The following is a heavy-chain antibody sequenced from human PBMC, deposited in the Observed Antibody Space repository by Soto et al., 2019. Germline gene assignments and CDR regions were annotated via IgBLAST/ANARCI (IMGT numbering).Heavy chain of an antibody. V-gene: IGHV3-30-3*01. D-gene: IGHD6-19*01. CDR2: ISYDGSNK. Sequence: QVQLVESVGGVVQPGRSLRLSCAASGFTFSSYAMHWVRQAPGKGLEWVAVISYDGSNKYYADSVKGRFTISRDNSKNTLYLQMNSLRAEDTAVYYCARDLEAVAARPYDAFDIWVQGTMVTVSS. J-gene: IGHJ3*02. CDR1: GFTFSSYA. CDR3: ARDLEAVAARPYDAFDI.